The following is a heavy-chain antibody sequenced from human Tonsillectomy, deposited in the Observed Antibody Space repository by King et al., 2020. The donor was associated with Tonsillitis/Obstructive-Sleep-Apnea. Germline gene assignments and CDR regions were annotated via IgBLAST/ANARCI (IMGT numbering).Heavy chain of an antibody. Sequence: QLVQSGAEVKKSGASVRVSCKASGYTFTGFLMHWVRQAPGQGLEWIGRINPRNGDINYAQKFQGRVTMTTDTSMNTAYMELTSLGSDDTAVYYCGRGNKSFDPWGQGTLVTVSS. V-gene: IGHV1-2*06. CDR1: GYTFTGFL. CDR3: GRGNKSFDP. J-gene: IGHJ5*02. CDR2: INPRNGDI.